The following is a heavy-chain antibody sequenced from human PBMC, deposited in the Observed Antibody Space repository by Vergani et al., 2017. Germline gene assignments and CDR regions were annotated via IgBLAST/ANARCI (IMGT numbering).Heavy chain of an antibody. CDR2: INPSGGGT. CDR3: ARVSAVAGIDY. D-gene: IGHD6-19*01. CDR1: GYTFTSYY. Sequence: QVQLVQSGAEVKKPGASVKVSCKASGYTFTSYYMHWVRQAPGQGLEWMGLINPSGGGTTYAQNFQGRVTMTRDTSTSTVYMELSSLRSADTAVYYCARVSAVAGIDYWGQGTLVTVSS. J-gene: IGHJ4*02. V-gene: IGHV1-46*01.